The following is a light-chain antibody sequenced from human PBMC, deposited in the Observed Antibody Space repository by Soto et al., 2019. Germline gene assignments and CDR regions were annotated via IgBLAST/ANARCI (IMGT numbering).Light chain of an antibody. CDR3: MQVLQTPYT. V-gene: IGKV2-28*01. Sequence: DIVMTQSPLSLPVIPGEQASISCRSSGDLQRSHGYSYLDWYLQKQGQSQQLLIYLGSNRASGVPDGFSGSGSGTDFTLKISRVEAEDVGVYYCMQVLQTPYTCGQGTRLEIK. J-gene: IGKJ2*01. CDR1: GDLQRSHGYSY. CDR2: LGS.